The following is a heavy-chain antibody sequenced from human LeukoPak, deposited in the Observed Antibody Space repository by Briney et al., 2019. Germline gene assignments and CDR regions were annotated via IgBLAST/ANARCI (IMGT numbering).Heavy chain of an antibody. CDR2: ISSSGSTI. CDR1: GFTFSSYE. Sequence: GGSLRLSCAASGFTFSSYEMNWLRQAPGKGLEWVSYISSSGSTIYFADSVKGRFTISRDNAKNSLYLKMNSLRAEDTAVYYCAREGPPKYYYDSSGYYPDFFDYWGQGTLVTVSS. D-gene: IGHD3-22*01. J-gene: IGHJ4*02. V-gene: IGHV3-48*03. CDR3: AREGPPKYYYDSSGYYPDFFDY.